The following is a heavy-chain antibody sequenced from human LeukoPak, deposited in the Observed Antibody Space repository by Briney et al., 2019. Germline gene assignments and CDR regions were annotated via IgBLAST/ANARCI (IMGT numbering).Heavy chain of an antibody. CDR3: AKSPVRLRLGELSPPGDY. J-gene: IGHJ4*02. CDR2: INAGNGNT. Sequence: ASVKVSCKAAGYTFTSYAMHWGRQAPGQRLEWMGWINAGNGNTKYSQKFQGRVTITRDTSASTAYMELSSLRSEDTAVYYCAKSPVRLRLGELSPPGDYWGQGTLVTVSS. V-gene: IGHV1-3*01. D-gene: IGHD3-16*02. CDR1: GYTFTSYA.